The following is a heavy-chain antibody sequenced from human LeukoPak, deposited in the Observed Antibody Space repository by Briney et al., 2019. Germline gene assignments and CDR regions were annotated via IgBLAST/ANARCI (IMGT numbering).Heavy chain of an antibody. Sequence: GGSLRLSCAASGFTFSSYGMHWVRQAPGKGLEWVAVIWYDGSNKYYADSVKGRFTISRDNSKNTLYLQMNSLRAEDTAVYYCARENVYYYYGMDVWGQGTTVTVSS. CDR1: GFTFSSYG. J-gene: IGHJ6*02. CDR2: IWYDGSNK. V-gene: IGHV3-33*01. CDR3: ARENVYYYYGMDV. D-gene: IGHD1-1*01.